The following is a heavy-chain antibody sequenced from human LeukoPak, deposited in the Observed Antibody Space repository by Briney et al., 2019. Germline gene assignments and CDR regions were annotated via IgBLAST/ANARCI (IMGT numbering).Heavy chain of an antibody. J-gene: IGHJ4*02. CDR2: IIPIFGTA. V-gene: IGHV1-69*13. Sequence: SVKVSCKASGGTFSSYAISWVRQAPGQGLEWMGGIIPIFGTANYAQKFQGRVTITADESTSTAYMELSSLRAEDTAVYYCARDGELEWLFKPYYFDYWGQGTLVTVSS. CDR3: ARDGELEWLFKPYYFDY. D-gene: IGHD3-3*01. CDR1: GGTFSSYA.